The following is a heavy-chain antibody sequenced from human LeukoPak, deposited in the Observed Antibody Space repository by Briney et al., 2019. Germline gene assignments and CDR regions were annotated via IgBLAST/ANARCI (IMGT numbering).Heavy chain of an antibody. V-gene: IGHV4-38-2*02. CDR1: GYSISSGYY. CDR2: IYHSGST. Sequence: SETLSLTCTVSGYSISSGYYWGWIRQPPGKGLEWIGSIYHSGSTYYNPSLKSRVTISVDTSKNQFSLKLSSVTAADTAVYYCAREDHGDYGNHFDYWGQGTLVTVSS. CDR3: AREDHGDYGNHFDY. D-gene: IGHD4-17*01. J-gene: IGHJ4*02.